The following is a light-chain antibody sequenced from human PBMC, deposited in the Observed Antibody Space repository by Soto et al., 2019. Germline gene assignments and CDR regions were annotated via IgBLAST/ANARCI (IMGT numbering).Light chain of an antibody. V-gene: IGKV1-39*01. Sequence: DVKMTQSPSTLSASVGDRVTITCRASQSISSYLNWYQQKPGKAPKLLIYKASTLKSGVPSRFSGSGSGTDFTLTISSLQPEDFATYYCQQSYSTPITFGQGTRLEIK. J-gene: IGKJ5*01. CDR2: KAS. CDR3: QQSYSTPIT. CDR1: QSISSY.